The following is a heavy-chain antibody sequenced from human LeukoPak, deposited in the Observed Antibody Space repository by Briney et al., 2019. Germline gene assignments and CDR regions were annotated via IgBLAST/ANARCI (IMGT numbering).Heavy chain of an antibody. D-gene: IGHD5-24*01. J-gene: IGHJ4*02. CDR2: ISYDGSNK. V-gene: IGHV3-30*04. Sequence: GRSLRLSCAASGFTFSSYAMHWVRQAPGKGLEWVAVISYDGSNKYYADSVKGRFTISRDNSKSTLYLQMNSLRAEDTAVYYCAKRQDGLFDYWGQGTLVTVSS. CDR3: AKRQDGLFDY. CDR1: GFTFSSYA.